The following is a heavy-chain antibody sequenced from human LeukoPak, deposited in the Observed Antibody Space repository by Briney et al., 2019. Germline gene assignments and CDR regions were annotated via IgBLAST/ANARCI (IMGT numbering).Heavy chain of an antibody. J-gene: IGHJ3*02. V-gene: IGHV3-21*01. D-gene: IGHD3-3*01. CDR2: ISSSSSYI. CDR3: ARDGPFTIFGVVIMGFDAFDI. CDR1: GFTFSSYS. Sequence: GGSLRLSCAASGFTFSSYSMTWVRQAPGKGLEWVSSISSSSSYIYYADSVKGRFTISRDNAKNSLYLQMNSLRAEDTAVYYCARDGPFTIFGVVIMGFDAFDIWGQGTMVTVSS.